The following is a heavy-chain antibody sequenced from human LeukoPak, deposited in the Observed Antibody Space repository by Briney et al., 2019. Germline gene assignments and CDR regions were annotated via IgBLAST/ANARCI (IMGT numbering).Heavy chain of an antibody. CDR1: GYTFNSYA. Sequence: ASVKVSCKASGYTFNSYAISWVRQAPGQGLEWMGGIIPIFGTANYAQKFQGRVTITADESTSTAYMELSSLRSEDTAVYYCARDKFQIFGVPGAFDIWGQGTMVTVSS. D-gene: IGHD3-3*01. J-gene: IGHJ3*02. CDR2: IIPIFGTA. V-gene: IGHV1-69*13. CDR3: ARDKFQIFGVPGAFDI.